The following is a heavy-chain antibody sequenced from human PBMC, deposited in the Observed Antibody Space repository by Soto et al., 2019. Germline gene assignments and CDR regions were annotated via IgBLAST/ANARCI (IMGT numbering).Heavy chain of an antibody. J-gene: IGHJ6*02. CDR2: IYPGDSDT. Sequence: PGESLKISCKGSGYSFTSYWIGWVRQMPGKGLEWMGIIYPGDSDTRYSPSFQGQVTISADKSISPAYLQWSSLKASDTAMYYCARRMHGSYEGYGMDVWGQGTTVTVSS. V-gene: IGHV5-51*01. CDR1: GYSFTSYW. CDR3: ARRMHGSYEGYGMDV. D-gene: IGHD2-8*01.